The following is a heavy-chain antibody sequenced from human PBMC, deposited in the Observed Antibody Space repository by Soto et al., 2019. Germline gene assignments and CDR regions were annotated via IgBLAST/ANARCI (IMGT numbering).Heavy chain of an antibody. CDR2: MSGSGDYT. J-gene: IGHJ4*02. Sequence: GGSLRLSCVASGFTFSTYAMNWVRQAPGKGLEWVSTMSGSGDYTNYADSVKGRFTISRDNSNNTLYLQMDSLRADDAAVYYCVKNLWNAHSLRWLADYWGPGTLVIVSS. CDR3: VKNLWNAHSLRWLADY. V-gene: IGHV3-23*01. D-gene: IGHD3-10*01. CDR1: GFTFSTYA.